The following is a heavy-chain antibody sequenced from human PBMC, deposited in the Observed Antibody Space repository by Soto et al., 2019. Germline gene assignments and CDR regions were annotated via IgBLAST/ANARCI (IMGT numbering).Heavy chain of an antibody. D-gene: IGHD5-12*01. CDR3: AKKQYSGYDGSWFDP. CDR1: GYNFTNYW. Sequence: GESLKISCKGYGYNFTNYWIGWVRQMPGKGLEWMGIIYPGDSDTRYSPSFQGQVTISADKAISTTYLQWSSLKASDTAMYYCAKKQYSGYDGSWFDPWGQGTLVTVSS. V-gene: IGHV5-51*01. J-gene: IGHJ5*02. CDR2: IYPGDSDT.